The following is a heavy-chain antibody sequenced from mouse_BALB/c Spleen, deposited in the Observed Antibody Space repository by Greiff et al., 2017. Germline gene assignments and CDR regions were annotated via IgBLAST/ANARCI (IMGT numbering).Heavy chain of an antibody. V-gene: IGHV1S56*01. CDR1: GYTFTSYY. Sequence: VQLQQSGAELVKPGASVRISCKASGYTFTSYYIHWVKQRPGQGLEWIGWIYPGNVNTKYNEKFKGKATLTADKSSSTAYMQLSSLTSEDSAVYFCATMITGYAMDYWGQGTSVTVSS. J-gene: IGHJ4*01. CDR2: IYPGNVNT. CDR3: ATMITGYAMDY. D-gene: IGHD2-4*01.